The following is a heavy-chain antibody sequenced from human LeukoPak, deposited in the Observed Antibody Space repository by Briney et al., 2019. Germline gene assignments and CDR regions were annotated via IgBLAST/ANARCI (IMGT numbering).Heavy chain of an antibody. Sequence: PGGSLRLSCEVSGFTFSSYFMSWVRQAPGKGLEWVSYISSSGSTIYYADSVKGRFTISRDNAKNSLYLRMNSLRAEDTAVYYCAELGITMIGGVWGKGTTVTISS. CDR1: GFTFSSYF. V-gene: IGHV3-48*03. J-gene: IGHJ6*04. CDR2: ISSSGSTI. D-gene: IGHD3-10*02. CDR3: AELGITMIGGV.